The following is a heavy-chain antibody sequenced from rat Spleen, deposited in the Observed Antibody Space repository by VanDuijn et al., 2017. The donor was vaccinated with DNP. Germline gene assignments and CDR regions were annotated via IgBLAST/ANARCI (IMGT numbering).Heavy chain of an antibody. CDR1: GYTFTSYY. CDR2: INTGSGGT. CDR3: ARRRLPYWYFDF. V-gene: IGHV1-43*01. J-gene: IGHJ1*01. D-gene: IGHD1-4*01. Sequence: QVQLQQSGAELAKPGSSVKISCKASGYTFTSYYIGWIKQTTGQGLEYIGYINTGSGGTNSNEKFKGKATLTVDKSSSTAFMQLSSLTPDDSAVYYCARRRLPYWYFDFWGPGTMVTVSS.